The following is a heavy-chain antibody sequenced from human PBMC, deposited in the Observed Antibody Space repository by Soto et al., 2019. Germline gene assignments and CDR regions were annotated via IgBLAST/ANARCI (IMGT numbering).Heavy chain of an antibody. CDR2: ITGSGNTK. J-gene: IGHJ3*02. Sequence: EELLVESGGGLVQPGGSVRLSCVVSGFTFSSYEMNWVRQAPGKGLEWIAYITGSGNTKYYGVSVKGRFTVSRDNAKNLLFLQMDSVRAEDTAVYYCARDYCDGGSCYTGTDAFDIWGQGTMVTVSS. V-gene: IGHV3-48*03. D-gene: IGHD2-15*01. CDR3: ARDYCDGGSCYTGTDAFDI. CDR1: GFTFSSYE.